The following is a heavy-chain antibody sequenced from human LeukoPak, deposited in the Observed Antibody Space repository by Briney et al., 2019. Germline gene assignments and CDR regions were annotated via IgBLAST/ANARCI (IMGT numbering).Heavy chain of an antibody. V-gene: IGHV3-48*03. Sequence: GGSLRLSCTASGFTFGDYAMSWVRQAPGKGLEWVSYISSSGSTIYYADSVKGRFTISRDNAKNSLYLQMNSLRAEDTAVYYCASYPRCSSTSCYYYGMDVWGQGTTVTVSS. CDR2: ISSSGSTI. J-gene: IGHJ6*02. D-gene: IGHD2-2*01. CDR3: ASYPRCSSTSCYYYGMDV. CDR1: GFTFGDYA.